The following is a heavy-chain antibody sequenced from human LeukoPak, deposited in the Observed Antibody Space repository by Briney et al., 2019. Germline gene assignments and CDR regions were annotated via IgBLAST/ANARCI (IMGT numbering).Heavy chain of an antibody. CDR1: GYSISSGYY. CDR3: ARGIAAAGTGFDY. CDR2: IYHSGST. D-gene: IGHD6-13*01. J-gene: IGHJ4*02. Sequence: SETLSLTCAVSGYSISSGYYWGWIRQPPGKGLEWIGSIYHSGSTYYSPSLKSRVTISVDTSKNQFSLKLSSVTAADTAVYYCARGIAAAGTGFDYWGQGTLVTVSS. V-gene: IGHV4-38-2*01.